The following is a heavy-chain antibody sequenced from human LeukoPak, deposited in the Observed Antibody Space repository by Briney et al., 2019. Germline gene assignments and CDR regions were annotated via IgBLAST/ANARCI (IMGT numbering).Heavy chain of an antibody. Sequence: SQTLSLTCTVSGGSISSGDYYWSWIRQPPGKGLEWIGYIYYSGGTYYNPSLKSRVTISVDTSKNQFSLKLSSVTAADTAVYYCARGGAAAGTNDAFDIWGQGTMVTVSS. V-gene: IGHV4-30-4*08. CDR2: IYYSGGT. CDR1: GGSISSGDYY. D-gene: IGHD6-13*01. J-gene: IGHJ3*02. CDR3: ARGGAAAGTNDAFDI.